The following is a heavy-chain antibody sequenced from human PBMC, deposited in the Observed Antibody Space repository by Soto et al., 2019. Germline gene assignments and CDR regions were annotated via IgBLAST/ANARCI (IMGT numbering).Heavy chain of an antibody. J-gene: IGHJ5*02. Sequence: AGSLRLSCAASGFTFSSYAMSWVRQAPGKGLEWVSGISGSGGSTYYADSVKGRFTISRDNSKNTLYLQMNSLRAEDTAVYYCAKATAAAGTSSWFDPWGQGTLVTVSS. V-gene: IGHV3-23*01. CDR3: AKATAAAGTSSWFDP. CDR2: ISGSGGST. CDR1: GFTFSSYA. D-gene: IGHD6-13*01.